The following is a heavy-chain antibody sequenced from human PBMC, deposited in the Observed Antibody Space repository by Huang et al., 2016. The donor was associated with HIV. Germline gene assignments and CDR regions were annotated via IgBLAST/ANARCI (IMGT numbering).Heavy chain of an antibody. D-gene: IGHD3-22*01. CDR1: GGSISSYF. CDR3: ARGGNYHGSRGDFGY. V-gene: IGHV4-59*01. J-gene: IGHJ4*02. Sequence: QVHLQESGPGLVKPSETLSLPCTVSGGSISSYFWSWIRQRPGKGLEWIGYYHYSGDTNYNPSLQSRVTISVASSKNQLSLRLRSVTAADTAVYYCARGGNYHGSRGDFGYWGQGALVTVSS. CDR2: YHYSGDT.